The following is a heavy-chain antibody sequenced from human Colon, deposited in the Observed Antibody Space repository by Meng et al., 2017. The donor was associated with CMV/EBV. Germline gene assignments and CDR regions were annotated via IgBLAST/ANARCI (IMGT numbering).Heavy chain of an antibody. D-gene: IGHD3-3*01. Sequence: SETLSLTCAVYGGSFSGYYWSWIRQPPGKGLEWIGEINHSGSTNYNPSLKRRVTISVDTAKNPFSLKLSSVTAADTAVYYCARGVDRSPYDFWSGKYYYYYYGMDVWGQGTTVTVSS. CDR3: ARGVDRSPYDFWSGKYYYYYYGMDV. V-gene: IGHV4-34*01. CDR2: INHSGST. CDR1: GGSFSGYY. J-gene: IGHJ6*02.